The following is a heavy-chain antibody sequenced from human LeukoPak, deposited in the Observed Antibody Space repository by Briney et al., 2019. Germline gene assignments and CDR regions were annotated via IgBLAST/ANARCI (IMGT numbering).Heavy chain of an antibody. CDR3: AKGRGWEASYYYYYMDV. CDR2: ISYDGSHK. Sequence: GGSLRLSCAASGFTFSDYYMSWIRQAPGKGLEWVAVISYDGSHKYYTDSVKGRFTISRDNSKNTLYLQMNSLRAEDTAVYYCAKGRGWEASYYYYYMDVWGKGTTVTISS. J-gene: IGHJ6*03. D-gene: IGHD1-26*01. CDR1: GFTFSDYY. V-gene: IGHV3-30*18.